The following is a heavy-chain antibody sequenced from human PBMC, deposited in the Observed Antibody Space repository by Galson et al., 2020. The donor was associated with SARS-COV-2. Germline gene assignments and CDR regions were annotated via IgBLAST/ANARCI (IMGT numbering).Heavy chain of an antibody. CDR2: ISSSSSTI. Sequence: GGSLRLSCAASGFTFSSYSMNWVRQAPGKGLEWVSYISSSSSTIYYADSVKGRFTISRDNAKNSLYLQMNSLIAEDTAVYYCARDSYGDYNYYCYIDGWGKGTTVTISS. D-gene: IGHD4-17*01. CDR1: GFTFSSYS. CDR3: ARDSYGDYNYYCYIDG. J-gene: IGHJ6*03. V-gene: IGHV3-48*01.